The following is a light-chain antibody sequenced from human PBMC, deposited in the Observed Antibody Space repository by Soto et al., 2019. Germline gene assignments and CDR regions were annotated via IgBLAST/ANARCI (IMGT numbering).Light chain of an antibody. CDR1: QTVSSN. Sequence: EIVMTQSPATLSVSPGERATLSCRASQTVSSNLAWYQQKPGQAPRLLIHGASTRATGIPARFSGSGSGTEFTLTISSLQSEDFATYYCQHYNSYSEAFGQGTKVELK. V-gene: IGKV3-15*01. CDR3: QHYNSYSEA. CDR2: GAS. J-gene: IGKJ1*01.